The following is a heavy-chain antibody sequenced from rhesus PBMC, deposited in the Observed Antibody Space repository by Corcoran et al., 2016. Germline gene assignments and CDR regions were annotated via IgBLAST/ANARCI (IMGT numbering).Heavy chain of an antibody. D-gene: IGHD3-3*01. CDR3: ARGYVNCCTGYYFDV. J-gene: IGHJ5-1*01. CDR1: GYPFTSYY. CDR2: INPSNGNT. V-gene: IGHV1-200*01. Sequence: QVQLVQSGAEVEKPGTSVKLSCKASGYPFTSYYINWVRQAPGQVLEWMGWINPSNGNTGYAQKFQGRVTMTSDTSTSKAYMELNSRRSEDTAVYYCARGYVNCCTGYYFDVWGPGVLVTVSS.